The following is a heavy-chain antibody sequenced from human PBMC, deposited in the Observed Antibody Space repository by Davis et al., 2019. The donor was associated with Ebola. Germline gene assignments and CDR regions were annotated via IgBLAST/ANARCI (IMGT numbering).Heavy chain of an antibody. V-gene: IGHV1-69*13. J-gene: IGHJ4*02. CDR1: EGCFSSHP. CDR2: IIPIFDTP. Sequence: SVKVSCKTSEGCFSSHPISWVRQAPRQGLEWMGGIIPIFDTPHYAQKFQGRITITADASTSTAYMELSSLRSEDTATYFCARDFDGGNYYFDYWGPGTPVTVSS. CDR3: ARDFDGGNYYFDY. D-gene: IGHD3-9*01.